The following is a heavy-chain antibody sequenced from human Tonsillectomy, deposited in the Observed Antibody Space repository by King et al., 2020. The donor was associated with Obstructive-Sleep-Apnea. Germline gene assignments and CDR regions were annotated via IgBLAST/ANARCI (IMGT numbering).Heavy chain of an antibody. CDR2: IYPGDSDT. Sequence: QLVQSGAEVKKPGESLKISCKGSGYSFTSYWIGWVRQMPGKGLEWMGIIYPGDSDTRYSPSFQGQVTISADKSISTAYLQWSSLKASDTAMYYCARSPHQAYYYDSSGYSIQFDYWGQGTLVTVSS. V-gene: IGHV5-51*01. J-gene: IGHJ4*02. CDR1: GYSFTSYW. CDR3: ARSPHQAYYYDSSGYSIQFDY. D-gene: IGHD3-22*01.